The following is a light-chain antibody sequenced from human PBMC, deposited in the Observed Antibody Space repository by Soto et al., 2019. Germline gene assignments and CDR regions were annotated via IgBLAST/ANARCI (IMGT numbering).Light chain of an antibody. CDR1: SSDVGGYNY. CDR3: SSYAGSNNVV. V-gene: IGLV2-8*01. J-gene: IGLJ2*01. Sequence: QSVLTQPPSAYGSPGQSVPISCTGTSSDVGGYNYVSWYQQHPGKAPKLMIYEVSKRPSGVPDRFSGSKSGNTASLTVSGLQAEDESDYYCSSYAGSNNVVFGGGTKLTVL. CDR2: EVS.